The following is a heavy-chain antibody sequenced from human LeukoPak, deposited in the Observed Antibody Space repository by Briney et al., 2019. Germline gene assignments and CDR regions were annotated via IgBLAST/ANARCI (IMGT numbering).Heavy chain of an antibody. CDR3: ARVNIVVVTASLAYNWFDP. D-gene: IGHD2-21*02. Sequence: ASVKVSCKASGYTFTSYGISWVRQAPGQGLEWMGWISAYNGNTNYAQKLQGRVTMTTDTSTSTAYMELRSLRSDDTAVYYCARVNIVVVTASLAYNWFDPWGQGTLVTVSS. J-gene: IGHJ5*02. CDR2: ISAYNGNT. V-gene: IGHV1-18*01. CDR1: GYTFTSYG.